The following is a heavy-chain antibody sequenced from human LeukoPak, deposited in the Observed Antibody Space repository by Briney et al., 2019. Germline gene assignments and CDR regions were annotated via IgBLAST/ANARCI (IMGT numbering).Heavy chain of an antibody. CDR1: GGSISSSSYY. J-gene: IGHJ3*02. CDR3: ASVIGSYYYDSSGYMYAFDI. D-gene: IGHD3-22*01. CDR2: IYYSGST. V-gene: IGHV4-39*01. Sequence: SETLSLTCTVSGGSISSSSYYWGWIRQPPGKGLEWIGSIYYSGSTYYNPSLKSRVTISVDTSKNQFSLKLSSVTAADTAVYYCASVIGSYYYDSSGYMYAFDIWGQGTMVTVSS.